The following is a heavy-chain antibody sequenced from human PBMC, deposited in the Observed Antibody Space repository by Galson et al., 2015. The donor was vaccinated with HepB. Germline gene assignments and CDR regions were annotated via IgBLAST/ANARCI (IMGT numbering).Heavy chain of an antibody. V-gene: IGHV3-23*01. D-gene: IGHD3-22*01. Sequence: SLRLSCAVAGFPFSSYAMSWVRQAPGKGLEWVSAISGTGGSTYYADSVKGRFTISRDNSKNTLYLQMNSLRAEDTAVYYCAKGATMMVVVTPSFDYWGQGTLLTVSS. J-gene: IGHJ4*02. CDR2: ISGTGGST. CDR1: GFPFSSYA. CDR3: AKGATMMVVVTPSFDY.